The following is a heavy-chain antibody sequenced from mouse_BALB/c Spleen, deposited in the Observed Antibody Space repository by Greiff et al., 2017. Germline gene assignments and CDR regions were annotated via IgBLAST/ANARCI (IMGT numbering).Heavy chain of an antibody. CDR3: ARSLNYYGSSWFAY. D-gene: IGHD1-1*01. J-gene: IGHJ3*01. CDR2: IDPYNGGT. CDR1: GYSFTDYN. Sequence: EVHLVESGPELVKPGASVKVSCKASGYSFTDYNMYWVKQSHGKSLEWIGYIDPYNGGTSYNQKFKGKATLTVDKSSSTAFMHLNSLTSEDSAVYYCARSLNYYGSSWFAYWGQGTLVTVSA. V-gene: IGHV1S135*01.